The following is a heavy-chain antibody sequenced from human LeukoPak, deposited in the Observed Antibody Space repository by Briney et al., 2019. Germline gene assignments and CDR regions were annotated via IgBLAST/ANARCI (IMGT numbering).Heavy chain of an antibody. Sequence: PGGSLSLSCAASGFTFSNYGMRGVRRAPGEGVEWVSGISGSGVRTDYADSVKGRFTISRDNAKNTLYLQMNSLRDEDTAVYYCAKSSREWELLDAFDIWGQGTMVTVSS. V-gene: IGHV3-23*01. D-gene: IGHD1-26*01. J-gene: IGHJ3*02. CDR1: GFTFSNYG. CDR3: AKSSREWELLDAFDI. CDR2: ISGSGVRT.